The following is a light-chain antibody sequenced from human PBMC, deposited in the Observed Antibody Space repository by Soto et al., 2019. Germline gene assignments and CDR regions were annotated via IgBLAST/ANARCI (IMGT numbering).Light chain of an antibody. V-gene: IGLV2-14*02. J-gene: IGLJ1*01. CDR2: EAT. Sequence: QSALTQPASVSGSPEQSITISCTGTSSDVGSYNLVSWYQQHPGKAPKVMIYEATKRPSGVSNRFSGSKSGNTASLTVSGLQAEDEADYYCSSYAGSNNFVFGTGTKLTVL. CDR1: SSDVGSYNL. CDR3: SSYAGSNNFV.